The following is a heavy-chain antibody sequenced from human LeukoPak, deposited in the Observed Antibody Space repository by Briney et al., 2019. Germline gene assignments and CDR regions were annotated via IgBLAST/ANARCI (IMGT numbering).Heavy chain of an antibody. D-gene: IGHD1-1*01. CDR1: GFTFSSYG. J-gene: IGHJ4*02. CDR3: ARGETSDTRHLDY. V-gene: IGHV3-21*06. CDR2: ISSSSDDI. Sequence: PGGSLRLSCAASGFTFSSYGMSWVRQAPGKGLEWVSIISSSSDDIHYADSVKGRFTISRDNAKNSLYLQMNSLRAEDTAVYYCARGETSDTRHLDYWGQGTLVTVSS.